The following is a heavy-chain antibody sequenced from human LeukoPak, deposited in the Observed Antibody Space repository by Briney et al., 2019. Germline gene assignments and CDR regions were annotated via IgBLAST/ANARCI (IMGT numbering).Heavy chain of an antibody. J-gene: IGHJ4*02. CDR2: IVAGSGNT. Sequence: WASVKVSCKASGFTFTTSAVQWVRQARGQRLEWIGWIVAGSGNTNFAQKFQEGVTITRDMSTRTVFMELSSLRSEDTAVYYCAADLPYSNYGPLDFWGQGTLVTVSS. CDR3: AADLPYSNYGPLDF. D-gene: IGHD4-11*01. CDR1: GFTFTTSA. V-gene: IGHV1-58*01.